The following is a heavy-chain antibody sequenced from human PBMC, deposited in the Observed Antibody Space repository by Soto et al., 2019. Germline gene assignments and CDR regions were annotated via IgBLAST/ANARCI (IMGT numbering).Heavy chain of an antibody. CDR3: AREDYYYYYMDV. Sequence: SETLSLTCTVSGGSISRYYWSWIRQPPGKGLEWIGYIYYSGSTNYNPSLKSRVTISVDTSKNQFSLKLSSVTAADTAVYYCAREDYYYYYMDVWGKGTTVT. CDR1: GGSISRYY. V-gene: IGHV4-59*01. CDR2: IYYSGST. J-gene: IGHJ6*03.